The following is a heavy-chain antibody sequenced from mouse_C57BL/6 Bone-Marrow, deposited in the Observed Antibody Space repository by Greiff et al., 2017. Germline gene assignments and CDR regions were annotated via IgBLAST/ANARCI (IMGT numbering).Heavy chain of an antibody. J-gene: IGHJ3*01. Sequence: QVQLQQPGAELVKPGASVKLSCKASGYTFTSYWMHWVKQGPGQGLEWIGMIHPNSGSTNYNEKFKSKATLTVDKSSSTAYMQLSSLTSEDSAVYYCARSVGLRREAGFAYWGQGTLVTVSA. V-gene: IGHV1-64*01. CDR2: IHPNSGST. CDR3: ARSVGLRREAGFAY. CDR1: GYTFTSYW. D-gene: IGHD2-2*01.